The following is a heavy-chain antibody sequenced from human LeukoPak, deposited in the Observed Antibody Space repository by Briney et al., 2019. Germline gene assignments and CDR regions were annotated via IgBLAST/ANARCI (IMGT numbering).Heavy chain of an antibody. J-gene: IGHJ3*02. CDR2: INPNSGGT. Sequence: ASVKVSCKASGYTFTDYYMHWVRQAPGQGLEWMGWINPNSGGTNYAQKFQGRVTMTRDTSISTAYLQWSSLTASDTAMYYCARRMAPNGLYAFDIWGQGTLVTVSS. D-gene: IGHD4/OR15-4a*01. V-gene: IGHV1-2*02. CDR3: ARRMAPNGLYAFDI. CDR1: GYTFTDYY.